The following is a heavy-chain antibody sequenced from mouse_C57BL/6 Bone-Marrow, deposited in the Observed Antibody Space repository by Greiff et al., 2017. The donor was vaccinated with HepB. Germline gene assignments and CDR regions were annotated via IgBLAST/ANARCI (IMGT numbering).Heavy chain of an antibody. D-gene: IGHD4-1*01. CDR1: GFTFSDYG. J-gene: IGHJ2*01. CDR2: ISNLAYSI. CDR3: ARHRDWDNYFDY. V-gene: IGHV5-15*01. Sequence: EVMLVESGGGLVQPGGSLKLSCAASGFTFSDYGMAWVRQAPRKGPEWVAFISNLAYSIYYADTVTGRFTISRENAKNTLYLEMSSLRSEDTAMYYCARHRDWDNYFDYWGQGTTLTVSS.